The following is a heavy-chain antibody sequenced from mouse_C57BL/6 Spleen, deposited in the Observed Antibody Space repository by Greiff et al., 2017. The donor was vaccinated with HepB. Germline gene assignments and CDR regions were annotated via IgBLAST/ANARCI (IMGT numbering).Heavy chain of an antibody. D-gene: IGHD2-5*01. CDR1: GYAFSSSW. CDR2: IYPGDGDT. J-gene: IGHJ2*01. Sequence: ESGPELVKPGASVKISCKASGYAFSSSWMNWVKQRPGKGLEWIGRIYPGDGDTNYNGKFKGKATLTADKSSSTAYMQLSSLTSEDSAVYFCARYYSNYRDFDYWGQGTTLTVSS. CDR3: ARYYSNYRDFDY. V-gene: IGHV1-82*01.